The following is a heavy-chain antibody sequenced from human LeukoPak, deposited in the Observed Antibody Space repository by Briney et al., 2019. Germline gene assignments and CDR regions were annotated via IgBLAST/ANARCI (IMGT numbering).Heavy chain of an antibody. CDR1: GGSIDSYY. D-gene: IGHD6-13*01. V-gene: IGHV4-59*01. Sequence: SETLSLTCTVSGGSIDSYYWNWIRQPPGKGLEWIGYIYYSGSTNYNPSLKSRVTISVDTSKNQFSLKLSSVTAADTAVYYCARERVAAAGIRRHFDYWGQGTLVTVSS. CDR2: IYYSGST. J-gene: IGHJ4*02. CDR3: ARERVAAAGIRRHFDY.